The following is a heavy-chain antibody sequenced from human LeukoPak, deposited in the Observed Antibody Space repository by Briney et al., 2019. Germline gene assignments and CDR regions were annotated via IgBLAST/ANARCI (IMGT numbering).Heavy chain of an antibody. Sequence: ASVKVSCKASGYTFTSYGISWVRQAPGQGLEWMGWISAYNGNTNYAQKLQGRVTMTTDTSTSTAYMELRSLRSDDTAVYYCARDRRNVVVPAVAFDYWGRGTLVTVSS. CDR1: GYTFTSYG. V-gene: IGHV1-18*04. CDR2: ISAYNGNT. D-gene: IGHD2-2*01. J-gene: IGHJ4*02. CDR3: ARDRRNVVVPAVAFDY.